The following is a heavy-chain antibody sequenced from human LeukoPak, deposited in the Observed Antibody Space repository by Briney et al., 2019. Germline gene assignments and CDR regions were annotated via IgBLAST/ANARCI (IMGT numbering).Heavy chain of an antibody. CDR3: ARGYGDYYFDY. Sequence: PSETLSLTCTVSGGSISSGDYYWSWIRQPPGKGLEWIGYIYYSGSTNYNPSLKSRVTISVDTSKNQFSLKLSSVTAADTAVYYCARGYGDYYFDYWGQGTLVTVSP. CDR2: IYYSGST. V-gene: IGHV4-61*08. J-gene: IGHJ4*02. CDR1: GGSISSGDYY. D-gene: IGHD4-17*01.